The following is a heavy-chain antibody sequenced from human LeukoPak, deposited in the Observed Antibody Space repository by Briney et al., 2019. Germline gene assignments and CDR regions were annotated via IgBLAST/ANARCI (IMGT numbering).Heavy chain of an antibody. J-gene: IGHJ6*03. Sequence: SETLSLTCAVCGGSFSGYYWSWIRQPPGKGLEWIGEINHSGSTNYNPSLKSRVTISVDTSKNQFSLKLSSVTAADTAVYYCARGYCSGGSCYYMDVWGKGTTVTVSS. D-gene: IGHD2-15*01. CDR1: GGSFSGYY. CDR3: ARGYCSGGSCYYMDV. CDR2: INHSGST. V-gene: IGHV4-34*01.